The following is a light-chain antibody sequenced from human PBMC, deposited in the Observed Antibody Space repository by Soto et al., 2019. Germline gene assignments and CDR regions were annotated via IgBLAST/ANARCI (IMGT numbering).Light chain of an antibody. CDR1: QSISSW. J-gene: IGKJ5*01. CDR2: AAS. V-gene: IGKV1-5*01. Sequence: DIQITHSPSTLSSSVLYIFTITCLASQSISSWLAWYQQKPGKAPKLLIYAASTLHTGVPSRFSGSGSGTEFTLTISSLQPEDFATYYCQQLNSYLITFGQGTRLEIK. CDR3: QQLNSYLIT.